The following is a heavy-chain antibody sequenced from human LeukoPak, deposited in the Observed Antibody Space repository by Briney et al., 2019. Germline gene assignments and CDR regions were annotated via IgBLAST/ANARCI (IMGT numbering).Heavy chain of an antibody. J-gene: IGHJ5*02. CDR2: IYTSGST. D-gene: IGHD3-10*01. V-gene: IGHV4-4*07. Sequence: SETLSLTCTVSGGSISSYYWSWIRHPAGKGLEWIGRIYTSGSTNYSPSLKSRVTMSVDTSKNQFSLKLSSVTAADTAVYYCAGRRYYGSGSYAVDPWGQGTLVTVSS. CDR3: AGRRYYGSGSYAVDP. CDR1: GGSISSYY.